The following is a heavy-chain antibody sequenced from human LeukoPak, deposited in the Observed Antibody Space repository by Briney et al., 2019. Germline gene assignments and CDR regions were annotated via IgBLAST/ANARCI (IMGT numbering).Heavy chain of an antibody. V-gene: IGHV3-23*01. CDR1: GFTFSSYA. D-gene: IGHD3-10*01. Sequence: HPGGSLRLSCAASGFTFSSYAMTWVRQAPGKGLEWVSVTSSSGGTTYYADSVKGRFTISRDNSKNTLYLQMNSLRAEDTAVYYCARDDYYGSGTYDAFDIWGQGTMVTVSS. J-gene: IGHJ3*02. CDR3: ARDDYYGSGTYDAFDI. CDR2: TSSSGGTT.